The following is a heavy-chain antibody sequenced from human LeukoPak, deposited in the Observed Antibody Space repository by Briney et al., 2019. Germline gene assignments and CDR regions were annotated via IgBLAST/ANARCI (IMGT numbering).Heavy chain of an antibody. CDR3: ASGTVGNYALDY. D-gene: IGHD1-7*01. Sequence: PGGSLRLSCAASGFTFKSYSMNWVRQAPGKGLEWVSTISSYGTYIYYANSVKGRFTISRDNAKNSLYLQVDSLRVEDTAVYFCASGTVGNYALDYWGQGTLVTVSS. J-gene: IGHJ4*02. V-gene: IGHV3-21*01. CDR1: GFTFKSYS. CDR2: ISSYGTYI.